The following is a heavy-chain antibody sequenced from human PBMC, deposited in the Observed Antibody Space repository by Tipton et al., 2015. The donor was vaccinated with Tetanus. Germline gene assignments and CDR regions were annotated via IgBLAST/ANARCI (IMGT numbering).Heavy chain of an antibody. Sequence: GSLRLSCAASGFAFSSYSMNWVRQAPGKGLEWVSSISPCATYRYYADSVKGRFTISRDDAKNSLFLQMNGLRVEDTAVYFCARVHVGLTEPCDYWGQGILVTVSS. CDR1: GFAFSSYS. J-gene: IGHJ4*02. CDR2: ISPCATYR. D-gene: IGHD3-9*01. V-gene: IGHV3-21*01. CDR3: ARVHVGLTEPCDY.